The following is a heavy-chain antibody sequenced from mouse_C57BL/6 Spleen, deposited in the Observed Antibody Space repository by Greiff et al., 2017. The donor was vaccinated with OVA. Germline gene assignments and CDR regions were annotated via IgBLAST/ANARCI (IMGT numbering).Heavy chain of an antibody. CDR2: IWSGGST. J-gene: IGHJ4*01. Sequence: VKLQESGPGLVQPSQSLSITCTVSGFSLTSYGVHWVRQPPGKGLEWLGVIWSGGSTDYNAAFISRLSINKDNSKSQVFFKMNRLQADDTAIYYCDKGWGLQGAMDYWGQGTSVTVSS. V-gene: IGHV2-4*01. D-gene: IGHD2-4*01. CDR1: GFSLTSYG. CDR3: DKGWGLQGAMDY.